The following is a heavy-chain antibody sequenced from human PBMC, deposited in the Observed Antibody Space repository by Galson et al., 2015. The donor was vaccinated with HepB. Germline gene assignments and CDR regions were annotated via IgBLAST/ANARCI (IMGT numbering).Heavy chain of an antibody. CDR2: IIPILGIA. D-gene: IGHD3-22*01. CDR3: AKDIWGGHYYDSSGYNYGMDV. J-gene: IGHJ6*02. Sequence: SVKVSCKASGGTFSSYTISWVRQAPGQGLEWMGRIIPILGIANYAQKFQGRVTITADKSTSTAYMELSSLRSEDTALYYCAKDIWGGHYYDSSGYNYGMDVWGQGTTVTVSS. CDR1: GGTFSSYT. V-gene: IGHV1-69*04.